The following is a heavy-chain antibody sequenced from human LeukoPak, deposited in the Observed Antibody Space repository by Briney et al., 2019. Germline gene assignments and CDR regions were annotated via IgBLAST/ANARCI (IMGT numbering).Heavy chain of an antibody. CDR3: TRLGIDYDFWSGYQTPDAFDI. CDR2: IRSKANSYAT. Sequence: PGGSLRLSCAASGFTFSGSAMHWVRQASGKGLEWVGRIRSKANSYATAYAASVKGRFTISRDDSKNTAYLQMNSLKTEDTAVYYCTRLGIDYDFWSGYQTPDAFDIWGQGTMVTVSS. CDR1: GFTFSGSA. J-gene: IGHJ3*02. V-gene: IGHV3-73*01. D-gene: IGHD3-3*01.